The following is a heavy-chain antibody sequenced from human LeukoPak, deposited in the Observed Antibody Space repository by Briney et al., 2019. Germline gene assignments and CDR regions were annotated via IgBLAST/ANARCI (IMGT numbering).Heavy chain of an antibody. J-gene: IGHJ5*02. CDR2: IYYSGST. D-gene: IGHD6-13*01. Sequence: SETLSLTCTVSGGSISSYYWSWIRQPPGKGLEWIGYIYYSGSTYYNPSLKSRVTISVDTSKNQFSLKLSSVTAADTAVYYCARDLGVAAALGGFDPWGQGTLVTVSS. V-gene: IGHV4-59*12. CDR3: ARDLGVAAALGGFDP. CDR1: GGSISSYY.